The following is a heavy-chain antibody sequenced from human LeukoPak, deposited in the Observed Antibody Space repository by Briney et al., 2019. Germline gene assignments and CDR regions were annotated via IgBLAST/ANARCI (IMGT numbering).Heavy chain of an antibody. CDR1: GFTFRNFG. CDR2: IQYDGRDK. Sequence: GESLTLSCAASGFTFRNFGMHWVRQAPGKGLEGVAFIQYDGRDKFYADSVKGRFTISRDNSKNTLYLQTNSLRAEETALYYCAKDLGSGSYAADYWGQGTLVTVSS. J-gene: IGHJ4*02. D-gene: IGHD1-26*01. CDR3: AKDLGSGSYAADY. V-gene: IGHV3-30*02.